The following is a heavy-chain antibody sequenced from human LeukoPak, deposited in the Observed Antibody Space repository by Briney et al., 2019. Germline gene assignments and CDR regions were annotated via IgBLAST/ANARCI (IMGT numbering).Heavy chain of an antibody. CDR2: ISSSGSTI. J-gene: IGHJ3*02. CDR1: GFTFSSYE. V-gene: IGHV3-48*03. Sequence: GGSLRLSCAASGFTFSSYEMNWVRQAPGKGLEWVSYISSSGSTIYYADSVKGRFTISRDNAKNSLYLQMNSLRAEDTAVYYCARTPWIQLWFDRAFDIWGQGTMVTVSS. D-gene: IGHD5-18*01. CDR3: ARTPWIQLWFDRAFDI.